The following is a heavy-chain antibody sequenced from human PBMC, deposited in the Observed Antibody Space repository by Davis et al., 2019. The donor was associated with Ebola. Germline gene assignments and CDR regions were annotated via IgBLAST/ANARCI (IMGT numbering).Heavy chain of an antibody. V-gene: IGHV1-69*06. CDR1: GGTFSSYA. CDR3: ARDRDSGSSSASVGMDV. D-gene: IGHD1-26*01. Sequence: AASVKVSCKASGGTFSSYAISWVRQAPGQGLEWMGGIIPIFGTANYAQKFQGRVTITADKSTSTAYMELSSLRSEDTAVYYCARDRDSGSSSASVGMDVWGQGTTVTVSS. CDR2: IIPIFGTA. J-gene: IGHJ6*02.